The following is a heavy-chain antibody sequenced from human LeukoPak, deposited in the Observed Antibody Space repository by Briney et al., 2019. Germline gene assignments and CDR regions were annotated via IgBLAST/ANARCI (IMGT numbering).Heavy chain of an antibody. V-gene: IGHV4-59*01. CDR1: GGSISSYY. J-gene: IGHJ6*03. CDR3: AREVLYYYYYMDV. CDR2: IYYSGST. Sequence: SETLSLTCTVSGGSISSYYWSWIRQPPGKGLEWIGYIYYSGSTNYNPSLKSRVTISVDTSKNQFSLKLSSVTAADTAVYYCAREVLYYYYYMDVWGKGTTVTVSS.